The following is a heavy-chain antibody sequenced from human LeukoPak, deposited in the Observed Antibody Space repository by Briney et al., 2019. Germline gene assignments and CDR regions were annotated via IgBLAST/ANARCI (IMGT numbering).Heavy chain of an antibody. Sequence: GGSLRLSCAASGFTFSSYWMSWVRQAPGKWLEWAANIKQDGSEKYYVDSVKGRFTISRDNAKNSLYLQMNSLRAEDTAVYYCARSAAARGAPYYYYYGMDVWGQGTTVTVSS. CDR2: IKQDGSEK. CDR3: ARSAAARGAPYYYYYGMDV. J-gene: IGHJ6*02. V-gene: IGHV3-7*01. D-gene: IGHD6-13*01. CDR1: GFTFSSYW.